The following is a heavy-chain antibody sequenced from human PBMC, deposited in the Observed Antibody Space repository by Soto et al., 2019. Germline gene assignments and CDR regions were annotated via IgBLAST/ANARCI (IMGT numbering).Heavy chain of an antibody. CDR3: ARGRLERRAQYSFYYSGLDV. Sequence: SETLSLTCTVSGDSLSSYYWSWIRQPPGKGLEWIGYIYHSGSTNYNPPLESRVTIFLDTSKNQVSLKVSSLTAADTAVHFCARGRLERRAQYSFYYSGLDVWGQGTTVTVSS. J-gene: IGHJ6*02. D-gene: IGHD1-1*01. V-gene: IGHV4-59*01. CDR1: GDSLSSYY. CDR2: IYHSGST.